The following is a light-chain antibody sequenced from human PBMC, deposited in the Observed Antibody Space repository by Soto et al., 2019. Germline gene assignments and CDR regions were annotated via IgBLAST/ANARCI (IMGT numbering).Light chain of an antibody. Sequence: DIQMTQSPSTLSASVGDRVSITCRASQRIGSWLAWYQQKPGKVPKLLIYDASTLKSGVPSRFSGTGSGTEFTLSIASLQPDDFATYYCLHYYTYPLTFGQGTKVDTK. V-gene: IGKV1-5*01. J-gene: IGKJ1*01. CDR2: DAS. CDR3: LHYYTYPLT. CDR1: QRIGSW.